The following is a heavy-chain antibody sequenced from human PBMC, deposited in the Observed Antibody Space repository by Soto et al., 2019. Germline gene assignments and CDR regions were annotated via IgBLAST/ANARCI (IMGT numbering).Heavy chain of an antibody. CDR3: ASHGESGFGMDV. V-gene: IGHV4-4*07. D-gene: IGHD6-25*01. Sequence: SETLSLTCNVSGGSIRSYYWSWIRQPAGKALEWIGRIYTSGTTNYNPSLKSRATILVDTSKNQFSLKLSSVTAADTAVYYCASHGESGFGMDVWGQATTVTVSS. J-gene: IGHJ6*02. CDR2: IYTSGTT. CDR1: GGSIRSYY.